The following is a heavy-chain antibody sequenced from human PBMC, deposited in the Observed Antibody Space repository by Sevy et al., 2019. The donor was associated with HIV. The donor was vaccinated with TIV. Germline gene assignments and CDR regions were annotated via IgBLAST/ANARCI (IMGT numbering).Heavy chain of an antibody. CDR1: GYSFSSYW. CDR2: IYPGDSDT. Sequence: GESLKISCKGSGYSFSSYWIGWVRQMPGKGLEWMGLIYPGDSDTRYSPSFQGQVTISADKSISTAYLQWSTLKASDSAMYYCARGARGTLPAYYYYALDVWGQGTTVTVSS. V-gene: IGHV5-51*01. D-gene: IGHD1-1*01. J-gene: IGHJ6*02. CDR3: ARGARGTLPAYYYYALDV.